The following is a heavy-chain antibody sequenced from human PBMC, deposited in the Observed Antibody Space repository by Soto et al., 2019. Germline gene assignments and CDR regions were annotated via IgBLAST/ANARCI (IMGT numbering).Heavy chain of an antibody. CDR2: IYHSGST. V-gene: IGHV4-4*02. CDR1: GGSISSSNW. CDR3: ARDRTVGYCSSTSCYHYYYYGMDV. D-gene: IGHD2-2*01. Sequence: PSETLSLTCAVSGGSISSSNWWSWVRQPPGKGLEWIGEIYHSGSTNYNPSLKSRVTISVDKSKNQFSLKLSSVTAADTAVYYCARDRTVGYCSSTSCYHYYYYGMDVWGQGTTVTVSS. J-gene: IGHJ6*02.